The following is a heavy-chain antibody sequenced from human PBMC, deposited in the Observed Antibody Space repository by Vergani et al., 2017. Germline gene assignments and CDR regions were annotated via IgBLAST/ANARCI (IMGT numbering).Heavy chain of an antibody. V-gene: IGHV3-21*01. CDR1: GFTFSSYS. J-gene: IGHJ4*02. CDR2: ISSSSSYI. CDR3: ARAHSRQLVPDY. D-gene: IGHD6-13*01. Sequence: EVQLVESGGGLVKPGGSLRLSCAASGFTFSSYSMNWVRQAPGKGLEWVSSISSSSSYIYYADSVKGRFTISRDNAKNSLYLQMNSLRDEDTAVYYCARAHSRQLVPDYWGQATLVTVSS.